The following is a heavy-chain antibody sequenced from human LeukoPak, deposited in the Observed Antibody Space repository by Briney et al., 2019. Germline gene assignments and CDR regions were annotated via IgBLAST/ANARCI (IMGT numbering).Heavy chain of an antibody. D-gene: IGHD1-14*01. J-gene: IGHJ5*02. CDR2: IYYSGST. CDR3: ATTPRTNNWFDP. CDR1: GGSISSGGYY. Sequence: PSETLSLTCAVSGGSISSGGYYWSWIRQHPGKGLEWIGYIYYSGSTYYNPSLKSRVTISVDTSKNQFSLKLSSVTAADTAVYYCATTPRTNNWFDPWGQGTLVTVSS. V-gene: IGHV4-31*11.